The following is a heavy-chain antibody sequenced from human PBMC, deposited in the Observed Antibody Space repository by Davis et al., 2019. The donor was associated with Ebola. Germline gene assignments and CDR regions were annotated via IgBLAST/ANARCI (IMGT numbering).Heavy chain of an antibody. CDR3: AKAVTTIRSGNDYYYYSMDV. D-gene: IGHD4-17*01. V-gene: IGHV3-30*18. Sequence: PGGSLRLSCAASGFTFNKYWMHWVRQAPGKGLEWVAVISHDGNNQYYAESVKGRFTISRDNSKNTLFLQMNSLRAEDTAVYYCAKAVTTIRSGNDYYYYSMDVWGQGTTVTVSS. CDR1: GFTFNKYW. CDR2: ISHDGNNQ. J-gene: IGHJ6*02.